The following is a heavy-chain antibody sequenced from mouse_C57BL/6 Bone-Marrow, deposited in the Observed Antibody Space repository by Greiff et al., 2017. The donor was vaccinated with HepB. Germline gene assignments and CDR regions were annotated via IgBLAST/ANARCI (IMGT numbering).Heavy chain of an antibody. D-gene: IGHD4-1*01. CDR2: SHPNSGST. CDR1: GYTFTSYW. J-gene: IGHJ3*01. V-gene: IGHV1-64*01. CDR3: AKSGTRWLAY. Sequence: VQLQQPGAELVKPGASVKLSCKASGYTFTSYWMHWVKQRPGQGLEWIGISHPNSGSTKYNEKFKSKATLTVDKSSSTAYMQLSSLTSEDSAVYYCAKSGTRWLAYWGQGTLVTVSA.